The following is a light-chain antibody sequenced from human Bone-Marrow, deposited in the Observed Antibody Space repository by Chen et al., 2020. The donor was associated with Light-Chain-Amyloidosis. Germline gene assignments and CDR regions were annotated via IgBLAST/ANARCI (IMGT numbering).Light chain of an antibody. CDR3: QSADSSGTDEVI. J-gene: IGLJ2*01. V-gene: IGLV3-25*03. Sequence: SYELTQPPSVSVSPGQTARITCSGDDLPTKYAYWYQQKPGQAPVLVIHRATERPAGISERFSGSNSGTAAMLTISGVQAEDEADYHCQSADSSGTDEVIFGGGTNLTVL. CDR1: DLPTKY. CDR2: RAT.